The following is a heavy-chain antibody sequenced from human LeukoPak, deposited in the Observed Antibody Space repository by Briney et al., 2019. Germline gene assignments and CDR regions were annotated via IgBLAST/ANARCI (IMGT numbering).Heavy chain of an antibody. D-gene: IGHD3-16*01. J-gene: IGHJ4*01. CDR2: IFPGDSTA. V-gene: IGHV5-51*01. CDR3: ARLGKGLLRYSFDY. Sequence: GESLKISCKGSGYSFTSYWIGWVRQMPGKGLEWMAIIFPGDSTATYNPSFQGQVSLSVDKSVSAAYLQWSSLQASDTAIYYCARLGKGLLRYSFDYWGHGTLVTVAS. CDR1: GYSFTSYW.